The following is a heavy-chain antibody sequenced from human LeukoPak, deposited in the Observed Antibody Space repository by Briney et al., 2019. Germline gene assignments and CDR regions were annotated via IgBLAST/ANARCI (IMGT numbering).Heavy chain of an antibody. Sequence: SETLSLTCTVSGGSISSYYWSWIRQPPGKGLEWIGYIYYSGSTNYNPYLKSRVTISVDTSKNQFSLKLSSVTAADTAAYYCARVVGYTAMVLYYFDYWGQGTLVTVSS. D-gene: IGHD5-18*01. CDR2: IYYSGST. J-gene: IGHJ4*02. CDR3: ARVVGYTAMVLYYFDY. V-gene: IGHV4-59*01. CDR1: GGSISSYY.